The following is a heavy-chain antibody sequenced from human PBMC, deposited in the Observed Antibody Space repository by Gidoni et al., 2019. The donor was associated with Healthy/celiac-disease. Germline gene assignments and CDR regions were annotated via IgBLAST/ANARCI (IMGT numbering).Heavy chain of an antibody. CDR2: ISGSGGST. CDR1: GFACSSYA. J-gene: IGHJ3*02. D-gene: IGHD3-22*01. Sequence: EVQLLESGGGLVQPGGSLRLSCDASGFACSSYAMSWVRQAPGKGLEWVSAISGSGGSTYYADSVKGRFTISRDNSKNTLYLQMNSLRAEDTAVYYCAKDRHIVVGLDAFDIWGQGTMVTVSS. CDR3: AKDRHIVVGLDAFDI. V-gene: IGHV3-23*01.